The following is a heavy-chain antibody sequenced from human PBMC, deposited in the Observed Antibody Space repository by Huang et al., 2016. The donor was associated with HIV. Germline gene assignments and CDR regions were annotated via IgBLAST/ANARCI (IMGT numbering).Heavy chain of an antibody. Sequence: QVQLVQSGAEVKKPGASVKVSCTASGYTFTTYAMHWVRQAPGQRLEWMGCIRVGKGNKKYSQKFQPRVTITRDTSASTAYMELSSLRSEDTAVYYCARVYPTITIFGVVDPWGQGTLVTVSS. V-gene: IGHV1-3*01. D-gene: IGHD3-3*01. CDR1: GYTFTTYA. CDR3: ARVYPTITIFGVVDP. J-gene: IGHJ5*02. CDR2: IRVGKGNK.